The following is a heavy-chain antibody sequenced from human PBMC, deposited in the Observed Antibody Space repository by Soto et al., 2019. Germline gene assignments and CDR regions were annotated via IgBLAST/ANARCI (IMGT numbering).Heavy chain of an antibody. CDR3: ARDRDAYCSKGICSGPYFDY. CDR2: ISDNSSVI. V-gene: IGHV3-48*02. CDR1: GFTFSTYS. Sequence: PGGALRLSCAASGFTFSTYSINWVRQAHGKGLEWISYISDNSSVIYYADAVKGRFTISRDNAKNSLDLQKNSLRDEDTAVYYCARDRDAYCSKGICSGPYFDYWGQGTLVTISS. J-gene: IGHJ4*02. D-gene: IGHD2-8*01.